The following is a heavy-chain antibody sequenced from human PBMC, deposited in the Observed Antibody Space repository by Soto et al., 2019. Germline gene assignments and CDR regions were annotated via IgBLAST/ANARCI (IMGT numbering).Heavy chain of an antibody. CDR2: FSGSGDST. CDR1: GFTFSSYA. Sequence: EVQLLESGGGLVQPGGSLRLSCAASGFTFSSYAMSWVRQAPGKGLEWVSAFSGSGDSTYYADFVKGRFTISRDNSKNTVYLQMNSLRAEDTAVYYCAKPYDSSGYYYEDYWGQGTLVTVSS. CDR3: AKPYDSSGYYYEDY. J-gene: IGHJ4*02. V-gene: IGHV3-23*01. D-gene: IGHD3-22*01.